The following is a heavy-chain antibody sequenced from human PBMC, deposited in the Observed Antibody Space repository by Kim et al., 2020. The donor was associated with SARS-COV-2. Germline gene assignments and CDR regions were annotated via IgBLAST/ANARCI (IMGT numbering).Heavy chain of an antibody. J-gene: IGHJ4*02. V-gene: IGHV4-59*13. CDR3: ARGGGSGSYSDFDY. D-gene: IGHD1-26*01. CDR1: GGSISSYY. CDR2: IYYSGST. Sequence: SETLSLTCTVSGGSISSYYWSWIRQPPGKGLEWIGYIYYSGSTNYNPSLKSRVTISVDTSKNQFSLKLSSVTAADTAVYYCARGGGSGSYSDFDYWGQGTLVTVSS.